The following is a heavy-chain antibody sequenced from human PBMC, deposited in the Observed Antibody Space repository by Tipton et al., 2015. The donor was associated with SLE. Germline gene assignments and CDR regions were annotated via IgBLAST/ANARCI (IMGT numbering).Heavy chain of an antibody. J-gene: IGHJ3*02. CDR3: ARPIVATTQPAAFDI. Sequence: VQLVQSGAEVKKPGESLKTSCKGSGYSFTSHWIGWVRQMAGKGLEWMGIIYPGDSDTRYNPSFQGQVTFSVDKSISTAYLQWSSLKASDTAMYYCARPIVATTQPAAFDIWGQGTMVTVSS. D-gene: IGHD5-12*01. V-gene: IGHV5-51*03. CDR1: GYSFTSHW. CDR2: IYPGDSDT.